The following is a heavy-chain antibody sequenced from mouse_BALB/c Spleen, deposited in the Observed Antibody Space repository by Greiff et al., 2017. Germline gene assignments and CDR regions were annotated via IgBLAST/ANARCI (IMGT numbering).Heavy chain of an antibody. CDR1: GFAFSSYD. V-gene: IGHV5-12-1*01. D-gene: IGHD1-1*01. CDR2: ISSGGGST. CDR3: ARHRDYGSSFDY. Sequence: EVQVVESGGGLVKPGGSLKLSCAASGFAFSSYDMSWVRQTPEKRLEWVAYISSGGGSTYYPDTVKGRFTISRDNAKNTLYLQMSSLKSEDTAMYYCARHRDYGSSFDYWGQGTTLTVSS. J-gene: IGHJ2*01.